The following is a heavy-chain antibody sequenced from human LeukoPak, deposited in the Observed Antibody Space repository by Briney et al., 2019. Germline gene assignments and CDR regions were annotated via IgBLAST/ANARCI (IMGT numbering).Heavy chain of an antibody. Sequence: GGPLRLSCSTSGFTFSNYAMSWVRQAPGKGLEWVSAIHGSGDVTYYADSAKGRFTVARDNSRTTLYLQMNSLRAEDTAVYYCARARGYGYANEFHFDYWGQGTLVTVSS. V-gene: IGHV3-23*01. CDR2: IHGSGDVT. J-gene: IGHJ4*02. CDR3: ARARGYGYANEFHFDY. D-gene: IGHD5-18*01. CDR1: GFTFSNYA.